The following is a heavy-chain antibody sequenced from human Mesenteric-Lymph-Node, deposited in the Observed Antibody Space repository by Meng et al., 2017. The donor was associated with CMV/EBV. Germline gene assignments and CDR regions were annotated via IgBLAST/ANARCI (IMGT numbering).Heavy chain of an antibody. CDR2: IYYSGST. Sequence: SETLSLTCTVSGGSVSSGSYYWSWIRQPPGKGLEWIGYIYYSGSTSYNPSLKSRVTISVDTSKNQLFVKVSSVTAADTAVYYCARHSSSWYEDWGQGTLVTVSS. CDR1: GGSVSSGSYY. D-gene: IGHD6-13*01. J-gene: IGHJ4*02. CDR3: ARHSSSWYED. V-gene: IGHV4-61*01.